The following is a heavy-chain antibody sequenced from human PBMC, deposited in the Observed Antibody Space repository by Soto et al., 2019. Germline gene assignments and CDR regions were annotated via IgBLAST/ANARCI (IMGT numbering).Heavy chain of an antibody. CDR3: AKVNSGYDYSYYYYMDV. V-gene: IGHV3-23*01. D-gene: IGHD5-12*01. CDR1: GFTFSNAL. CDR2: ISGSGGST. Sequence: GGSLRLSCAASGFTFSNALMNWVRQAPGKGLEWVSAISGSGGSTYYADSVKGRFTISRDNSKNTLYLQMNSLRAEDTAVYYCAKVNSGYDYSYYYYMDVWGKGTTVTVSS. J-gene: IGHJ6*03.